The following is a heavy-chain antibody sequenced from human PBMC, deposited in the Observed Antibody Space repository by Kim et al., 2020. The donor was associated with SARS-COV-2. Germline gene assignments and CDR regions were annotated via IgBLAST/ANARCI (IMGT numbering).Heavy chain of an antibody. CDR3: ARDRSYYYHSSDTD. V-gene: IGHV4-39*07. D-gene: IGHD3-22*01. CDR1: GGSISTTSYY. Sequence: SETLSLTCTVSGGSISTTSYYWGWIRQPPGKGLEWIGSIFYSGSSYYNPSLKSRVTISIDTSKNQFSLNLRSVTAADTAVYYCARDRSYYYHSSDTDWG. J-gene: IGHJ1*01. CDR2: IFYSGSS.